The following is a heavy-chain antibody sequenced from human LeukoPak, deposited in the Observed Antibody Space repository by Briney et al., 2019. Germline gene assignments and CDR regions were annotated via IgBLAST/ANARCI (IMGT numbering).Heavy chain of an antibody. Sequence: GRSLRLSCAASGFSFSNYGMHWVRQTPGKGLEWVASISSYGSDEYYADSVKGRFTISRDNSKKTLHLQTNGLRAEDTAVYYCAKDGVSELIADYWGQGTLVTVSS. V-gene: IGHV3-30*18. J-gene: IGHJ4*02. CDR1: GFSFSNYG. CDR3: AKDGVSELIADY. D-gene: IGHD2/OR15-2a*01. CDR2: ISSYGSDE.